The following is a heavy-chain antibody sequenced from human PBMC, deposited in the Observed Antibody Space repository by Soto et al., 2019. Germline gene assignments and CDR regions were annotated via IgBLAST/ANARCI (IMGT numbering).Heavy chain of an antibody. D-gene: IGHD4-17*01. CDR1: GFTFSSYG. CDR3: AKSVGWTVTESS. J-gene: IGHJ5*02. V-gene: IGHV3-30*18. Sequence: QVQLVESGGGVVQPGRSLRLSCAASGFTFSSYGMHWVRQAPGKGLEWVAVISYDGSNKYYADSVKGRFTISRDNSKNTLYLQMNSLRAEDTAVYYCAKSVGWTVTESSWGQGTLVTVSS. CDR2: ISYDGSNK.